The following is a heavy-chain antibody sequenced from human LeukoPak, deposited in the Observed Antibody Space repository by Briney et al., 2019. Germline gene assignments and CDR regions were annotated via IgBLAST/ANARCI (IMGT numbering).Heavy chain of an antibody. CDR3: ERHARRGYSYGYVLPGYYYYMDV. CDR2: INHSGST. CDR1: AGSFSGYY. Sequence: SETLSLTCAVYAGSFSGYYWSWIRQPPGKGLEWIGEINHSGSTNYNPSLKSRVTLSVDTSKNQFSLRLSSVTAADTTAYYCERHARRGYSYGYVLPGYYYYMDVGGKGTTVTVP. D-gene: IGHD5-18*01. J-gene: IGHJ6*03. V-gene: IGHV4-34*01.